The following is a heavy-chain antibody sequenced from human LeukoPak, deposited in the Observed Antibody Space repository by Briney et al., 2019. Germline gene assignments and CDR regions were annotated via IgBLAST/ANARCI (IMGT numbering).Heavy chain of an antibody. D-gene: IGHD5-24*01. CDR1: GGSISSYY. J-gene: IGHJ3*02. Sequence: SETLSLTCTVSGGSISSYYWSWIRQPAGKGLEWIGRIYISGSTNYNPSLKSRVTMSVDTSKNQFSLKLSSVTAADTAVYYCARDRIRDGYNFGDAFDIWGQGTMVTVSS. CDR3: ARDRIRDGYNFGDAFDI. CDR2: IYISGST. V-gene: IGHV4-4*07.